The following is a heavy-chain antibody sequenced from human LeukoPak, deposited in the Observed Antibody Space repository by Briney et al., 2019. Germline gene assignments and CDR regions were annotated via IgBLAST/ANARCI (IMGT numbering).Heavy chain of an antibody. CDR2: INPNSGST. CDR1: GYTFTGYY. Sequence: ASVKVSCKASGYTFTGYYLHWVRQAPGQGLEWMGWINPNSGSTKYTQKFQGRVTMTRDTSISTAYMELSRLRSDDTAVYYCARVPPSYSENWVDPCGQGTLVTVSS. CDR3: ARVPPSYSENWVDP. J-gene: IGHJ5*02. D-gene: IGHD1-26*01. V-gene: IGHV1-2*02.